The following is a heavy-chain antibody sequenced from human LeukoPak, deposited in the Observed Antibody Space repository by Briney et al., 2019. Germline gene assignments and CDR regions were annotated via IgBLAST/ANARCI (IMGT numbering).Heavy chain of an antibody. CDR3: ARSRSLGITIFGVVVDAFDI. J-gene: IGHJ3*02. CDR1: GGSISSYY. CDR2: IYYSGST. D-gene: IGHD3-3*01. V-gene: IGHV4-59*08. Sequence: PSETLSLTCTVSGGSISSYYWSWIRQPPGKGLEWIGYIYYSGSTNYNPSLKSRVTISVDTSKSQFSLKLSSVTAADTAVYYCARSRSLGITIFGVVVDAFDIWGQGTMVTASS.